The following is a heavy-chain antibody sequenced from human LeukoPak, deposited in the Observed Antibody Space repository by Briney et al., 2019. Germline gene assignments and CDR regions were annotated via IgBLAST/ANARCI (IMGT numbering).Heavy chain of an antibody. V-gene: IGHV3-23*01. Sequence: GGSLRLSCAASGFTFRLYAMSWVRQAPGKGLEWVSAISGSGGSTYYADSVKGRFSISRDNSKNTLYLQMNSLRAEDTAVYYCAPMGYYYDSSGYYIDYWGQGTLVTVSS. J-gene: IGHJ4*02. D-gene: IGHD3-22*01. CDR3: APMGYYYDSSGYYIDY. CDR2: ISGSGGST. CDR1: GFTFRLYA.